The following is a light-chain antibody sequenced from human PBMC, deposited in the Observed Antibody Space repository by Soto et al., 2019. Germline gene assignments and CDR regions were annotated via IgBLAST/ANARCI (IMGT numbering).Light chain of an antibody. CDR3: QQYNNWPPLT. Sequence: EIVFPQSPATLSLSPGERATLSCRASQSLSSYLAWYQQKPGQAPRLLIYGVSTRATGIPARFSGSGSETKFTLTISSLQSEDFAVYYCQQYNNWPPLTFGGGTKVDIK. V-gene: IGKV3-15*01. CDR1: QSLSSY. CDR2: GVS. J-gene: IGKJ4*01.